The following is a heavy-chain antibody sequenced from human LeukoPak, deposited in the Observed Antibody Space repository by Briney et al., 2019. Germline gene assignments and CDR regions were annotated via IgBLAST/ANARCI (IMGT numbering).Heavy chain of an antibody. CDR1: GFTFDDYA. J-gene: IGHJ4*02. Sequence: GGSLRLSCAASGFTFDDYAMHWVRQAPGKGLEWVSRISWNSGSIGYADSVKGRFTISRDNAKNSLYLQMNSLRAEDTALYYCAKGSQYQLLSYYFDYWGQGTLVTVSS. V-gene: IGHV3-9*01. CDR2: ISWNSGSI. CDR3: AKGSQYQLLSYYFDY. D-gene: IGHD2-2*01.